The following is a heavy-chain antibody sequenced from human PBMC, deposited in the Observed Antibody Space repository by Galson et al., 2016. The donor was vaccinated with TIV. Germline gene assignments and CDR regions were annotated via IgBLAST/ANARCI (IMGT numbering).Heavy chain of an antibody. V-gene: IGHV3-74*01. J-gene: IGHJ4*02. Sequence: SLRLSCAASGFTFSGYLMHWVRQVPGKGLVWVLRINSDGSTKSYADSVEGRFTVSRDNARNTLFLQMNSLTADDTAVCYCARGPFYYGSGSSFYLDYWGQGTLVTVSS. D-gene: IGHD3-10*01. CDR1: GFTFSGYL. CDR2: INSDGSTK. CDR3: ARGPFYYGSGSSFYLDY.